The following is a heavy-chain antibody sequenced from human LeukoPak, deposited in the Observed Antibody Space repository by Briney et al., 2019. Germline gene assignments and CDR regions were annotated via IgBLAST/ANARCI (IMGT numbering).Heavy chain of an antibody. CDR2: ISGGGTST. CDR1: GFTFSSYA. D-gene: IGHD3-10*01. Sequence: GGSLRLSCAASGFTFSSYAMNWVRQAPGKGLAWVSGISGGGTSTYYTDSVRGRFTISRDNPKPTLFLQMHSLRAEDTAVYYCAKGLGYYDSGSSTGGFDYWGQGTLVTVSS. CDR3: AKGLGYYDSGSSTGGFDY. J-gene: IGHJ4*02. V-gene: IGHV3-23*01.